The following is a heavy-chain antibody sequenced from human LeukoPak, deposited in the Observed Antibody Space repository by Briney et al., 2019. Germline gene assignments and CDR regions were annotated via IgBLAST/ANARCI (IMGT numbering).Heavy chain of an antibody. J-gene: IGHJ4*02. Sequence: GGPLRLSCAASGFNFGSYSMTWVRQAPGKGLEWVSVISADSATTFYADSVKGRFTIPRDNAKNTVFLQMSSLRAEDTALYYCARKSASGNYPLDYWGQGTLVTVSS. V-gene: IGHV3-23*01. D-gene: IGHD3-10*01. CDR2: ISADSATT. CDR1: GFNFGSYS. CDR3: ARKSASGNYPLDY.